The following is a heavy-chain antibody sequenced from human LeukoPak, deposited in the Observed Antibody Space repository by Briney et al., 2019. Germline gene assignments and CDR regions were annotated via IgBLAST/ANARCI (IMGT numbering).Heavy chain of an antibody. J-gene: IGHJ4*02. V-gene: IGHV4-34*01. CDR3: ARVGSTPAKFDY. Sequence: SETLSLTCAVYGGSFGRYSRSWIRQSPGKGLEYIGEITQSGYTKCNPSVKSRATISVDASKNQFSLNLTSVTAADTALYYCARVGSTPAKFDYWGQGTLVTVSS. CDR1: GGSFGRYS. D-gene: IGHD1-14*01. CDR2: ITQSGYT.